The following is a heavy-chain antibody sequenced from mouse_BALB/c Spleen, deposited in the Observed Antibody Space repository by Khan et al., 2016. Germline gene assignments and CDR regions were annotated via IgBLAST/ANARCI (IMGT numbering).Heavy chain of an antibody. V-gene: IGHV14-3*02. D-gene: IGHD2-14*01. Sequence: EVQLQQSGAELVTPGASVKFSFTASCFNIPATFMHWVKQRPEQGLEWIGRIDPANGNTKHDPKFQGKATITADTSSNTAYLQLSSLTSEDTAVYYYARSYYRYPFAYWGQGTLVTVSA. CDR3: ARSYYRYPFAY. CDR1: CFNIPATF. J-gene: IGHJ3*01. CDR2: IDPANGNT.